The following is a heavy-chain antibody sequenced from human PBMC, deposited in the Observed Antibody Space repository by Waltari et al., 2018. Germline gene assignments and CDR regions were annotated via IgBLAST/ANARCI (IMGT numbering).Heavy chain of an antibody. Sequence: QVQLQESGPGLVKPSETLSLTCTVSGGSISSYYWSWIRQPAGEGLEGIRRIYTSGSPNYNPPLKGRVTISVDKSKTQFSLKLSSVTAADTAVYYCARVTRGYYYDSSGYYDNWYFDLWGRGTLVTVSS. V-gene: IGHV4-4*07. CDR3: ARVTRGYYYDSSGYYDNWYFDL. CDR1: GGSISSYY. D-gene: IGHD3-22*01. CDR2: IYTSGSP. J-gene: IGHJ2*01.